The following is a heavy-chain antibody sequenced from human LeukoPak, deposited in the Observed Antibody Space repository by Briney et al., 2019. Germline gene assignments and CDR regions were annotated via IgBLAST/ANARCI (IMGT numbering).Heavy chain of an antibody. CDR3: ARLNMVATGLDY. CDR2: IYYSGST. V-gene: IGHV4-39*01. J-gene: IGHJ4*02. Sequence: SETLSLTCTVSGGSISSSSYYWGWIRQPPGKGLEWIGSIYYSGSTYYNPSLKSRVTISVDTSKNQFSLKLSSVTAADTAVYYRARLNMVATGLDYWGQGTLVTVSS. D-gene: IGHD5-12*01. CDR1: GGSISSSSYY.